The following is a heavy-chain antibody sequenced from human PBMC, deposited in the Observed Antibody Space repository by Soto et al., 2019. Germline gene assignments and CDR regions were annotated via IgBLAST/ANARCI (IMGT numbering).Heavy chain of an antibody. V-gene: IGHV4-34*01. Sequence: SETLSLTCAVYGESFSAYYWSWIRQSPGRGLEWIGSIYYSGSTYYNPSLKSRVTISVDTSKNQFSLKLSSVTAADTAVYYCARLSLIAAAGTDFDYWGQGTLVTVSS. CDR2: IYYSGST. CDR3: ARLSLIAAAGTDFDY. CDR1: GESFSAYY. J-gene: IGHJ4*02. D-gene: IGHD6-13*01.